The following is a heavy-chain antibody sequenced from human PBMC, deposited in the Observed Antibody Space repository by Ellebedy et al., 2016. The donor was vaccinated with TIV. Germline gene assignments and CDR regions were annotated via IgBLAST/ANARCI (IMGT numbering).Heavy chain of an antibody. D-gene: IGHD6-6*01. CDR2: IYSGGRT. Sequence: GESLKISCAASGISVSDNYMSWVRQAPGKGLEWVSVIYSGGRTYYADSVKGRVTISRDNAKNTLYLQMNSLRAEDTAVYYCARDRFKGSGYFDLWGRGTPVTVSS. V-gene: IGHV3-66*01. J-gene: IGHJ2*01. CDR3: ARDRFKGSGYFDL. CDR1: GISVSDNY.